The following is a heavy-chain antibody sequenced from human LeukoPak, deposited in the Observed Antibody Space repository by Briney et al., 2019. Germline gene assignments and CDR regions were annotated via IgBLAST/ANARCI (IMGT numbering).Heavy chain of an antibody. Sequence: PGGSLRLSCAASGFTFSSYAMHWVRQAPGKGLEWVAVISFDGSNEYYADSVKGRFTISRDNSKNTLSLQMNSLRPEDTAVYYCARGGATTGYNYMDVWGKGTTVTVSS. CDR2: ISFDGSNE. CDR1: GFTFSSYA. V-gene: IGHV3-30*04. CDR3: ARGGATTGYNYMDV. J-gene: IGHJ6*03. D-gene: IGHD4-17*01.